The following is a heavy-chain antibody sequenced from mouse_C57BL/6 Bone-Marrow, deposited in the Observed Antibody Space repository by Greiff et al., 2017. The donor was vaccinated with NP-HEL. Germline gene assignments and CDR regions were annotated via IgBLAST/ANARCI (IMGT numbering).Heavy chain of an antibody. CDR2: ISSGGDYI. J-gene: IGHJ3*01. Sequence: EVKVVESGEGLVKPGGSLKLSCAASGFTFSSYAMSWVRQTPEKRLEWVAYISSGGDYIYYADTVKGRFTISRDNARNTLYLQMSSLKSEDTAMYYCVYYDFIAWFAYWGQGTLVTVSA. V-gene: IGHV5S21*01. CDR3: VYYDFIAWFAY. CDR1: GFTFSSYA. D-gene: IGHD2-4*01.